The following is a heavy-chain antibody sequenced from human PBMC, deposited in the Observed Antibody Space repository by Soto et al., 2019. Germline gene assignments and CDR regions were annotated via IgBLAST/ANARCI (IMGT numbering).Heavy chain of an antibody. CDR3: AKDLSGTYYDFDF. J-gene: IGHJ4*02. V-gene: IGHV3-23*01. CDR2: ISGTGGST. D-gene: IGHD1-26*01. Sequence: SLRLSCAASGFTFSTYAMSWVRQAPGKGLEWVSAISGTGGSTYYPDSVKGRFTISRDNSKNTLYLQMNSLRAEDTAVYYCAKDLSGTYYDFDFWGQGTLVTVSS. CDR1: GFTFSTYA.